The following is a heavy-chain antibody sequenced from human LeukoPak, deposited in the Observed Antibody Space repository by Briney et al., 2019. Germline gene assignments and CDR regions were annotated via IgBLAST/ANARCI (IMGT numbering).Heavy chain of an antibody. CDR2: IRFDGSYK. J-gene: IGHJ6*03. D-gene: IGHD1-26*01. CDR3: ARDPYSGDYGPYYYYYMDV. V-gene: IGHV3-30*02. Sequence: PGGSLRLSCAASGFTFSSYGMHWVRQAPGKGLEWVTFIRFDGSYKSYADSVKGRYTISRDNAKNSLYLQMNGLRAEDTAVYYCARDPYSGDYGPYYYYYMDVWGKGTTVTISS. CDR1: GFTFSSYG.